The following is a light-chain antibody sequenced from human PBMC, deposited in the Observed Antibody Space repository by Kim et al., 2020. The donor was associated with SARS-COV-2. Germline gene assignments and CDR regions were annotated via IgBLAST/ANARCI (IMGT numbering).Light chain of an antibody. CDR1: QDISNY. CDR2: DAS. Sequence: SASVGDRVTSSCQTNQDISNYLNWYQHRPGKAPKLLIYDASNLETGVPSRFSGSGSGTHFTLTIISLQPEDIATYYCQQYDTLPTFGPGTKVDIK. J-gene: IGKJ3*01. CDR3: QQYDTLPT. V-gene: IGKV1-33*01.